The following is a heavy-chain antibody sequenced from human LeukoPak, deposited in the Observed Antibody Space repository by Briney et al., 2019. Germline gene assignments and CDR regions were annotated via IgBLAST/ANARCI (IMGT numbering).Heavy chain of an antibody. J-gene: IGHJ4*02. CDR1: GGSIRSSYYY. CDR3: ARTYGDYSDY. Sequence: SETLSLTCTVSGGSIRSSYYYWGWIRQPPGKGLEWIGSIYDSGSTYYNPSLKSRVTISVDTSKNQFSLKLNSVTAADTAVYYCARTYGDYSDYWGQGTLVTVSS. V-gene: IGHV4-39*01. CDR2: IYDSGST. D-gene: IGHD4-17*01.